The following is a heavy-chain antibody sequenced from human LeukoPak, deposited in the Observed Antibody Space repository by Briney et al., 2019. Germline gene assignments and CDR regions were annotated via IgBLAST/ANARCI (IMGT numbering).Heavy chain of an antibody. CDR3: ARVGDFLTGYYNH. V-gene: IGHV3-23*01. J-gene: IGHJ5*02. Sequence: PGGPLRLSCAASGFTFSNYAMNWVRRTPRKGLEWVSSISGSGGSTYYADSVKGRFTISRDNSQNTLYLQMNSLRAEDTAVYYCARVGDFLTGYYNHWGQGTLVTVSS. CDR2: ISGSGGST. D-gene: IGHD3-9*01. CDR1: GFTFSNYA.